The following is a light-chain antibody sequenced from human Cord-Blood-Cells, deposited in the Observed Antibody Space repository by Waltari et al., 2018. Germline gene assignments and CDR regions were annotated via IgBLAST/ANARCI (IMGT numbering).Light chain of an antibody. CDR2: AAS. CDR3: QQSYSTHQT. CDR1: QSISSY. V-gene: IGKV1-39*01. Sequence: DIQMTKSPSSLSASVGDRVTITCRASQSISSYLNWYQQKPGKAPKLLIYAASSLQSGVPSRFSGSGSGTDFTLTISSLQPEDFATDYCQQSYSTHQTFGQGTKVEIK. J-gene: IGKJ1*01.